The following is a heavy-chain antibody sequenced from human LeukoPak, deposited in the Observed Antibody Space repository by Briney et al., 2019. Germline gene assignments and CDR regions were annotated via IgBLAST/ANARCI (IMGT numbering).Heavy chain of an antibody. V-gene: IGHV4-59*01. CDR2: IYYSGST. Sequence: SETLSLTCTVSGGSISTYYWGWIRQPPGKGLEWIGYIYYSGSTNYNPSLKSRVTISVDTSKNQFSLKLSSVTAADTAVYYCARDRGYYFGSGSYLGDWGQGTLVTVSS. D-gene: IGHD3-10*01. CDR1: GGSISTYY. J-gene: IGHJ4*02. CDR3: ARDRGYYFGSGSYLGD.